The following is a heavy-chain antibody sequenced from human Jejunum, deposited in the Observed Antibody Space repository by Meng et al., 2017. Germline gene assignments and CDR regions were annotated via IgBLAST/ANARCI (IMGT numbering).Heavy chain of an antibody. Sequence: GESLKISCAASGFTFSTYPMHWVRQAPVKGLEWVAHIGPDGSETYYVDSVKGRFTISRDNAKNSLYLQMNSLRAEDTAVYYCTRLFKSWSGYWGQGTLVTVSS. CDR2: IGPDGSET. D-gene: IGHD6-13*01. CDR1: GFTFSTYP. CDR3: TRLFKSWSGY. J-gene: IGHJ4*02. V-gene: IGHV3-7*01.